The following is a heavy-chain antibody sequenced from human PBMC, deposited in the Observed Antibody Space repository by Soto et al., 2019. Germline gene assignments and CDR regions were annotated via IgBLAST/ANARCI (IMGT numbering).Heavy chain of an antibody. CDR2: ISAYNGNT. CDR1: GYTFTSYG. CDR3: ASPSSRFDSGEYSSTHGHYYYLDV. D-gene: IGHD6-6*01. V-gene: IGHV1-18*01. Sequence: GASVKVSCKASGYTFTSYGISWVRQAPGQGLEWMGWISAYNGNTNYAQKLQGRVTMTTDTSTSTAYMELRSLRSDHTAVYYCASPSSRFDSGEYSSTHGHYYYLDVWGKGTTVTVSS. J-gene: IGHJ6*03.